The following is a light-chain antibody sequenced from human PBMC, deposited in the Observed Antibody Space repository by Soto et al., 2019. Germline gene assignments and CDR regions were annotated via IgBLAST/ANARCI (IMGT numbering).Light chain of an antibody. Sequence: GASSDVGGYNYVSWYQQHPGKAPKLMIYEVSNRPSGVSNRFSGSKSGNTASLTISGLQAEDEADYYCSSYTGSSTLYVFGTGTKVTVL. CDR2: EVS. V-gene: IGLV2-14*01. CDR3: SSYTGSSTLYV. CDR1: SSDVGGYNY. J-gene: IGLJ1*01.